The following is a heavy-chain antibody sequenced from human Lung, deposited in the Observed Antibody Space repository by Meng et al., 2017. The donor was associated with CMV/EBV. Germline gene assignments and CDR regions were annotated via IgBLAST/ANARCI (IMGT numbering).Heavy chain of an antibody. CDR3: TTVNWNYYYY. V-gene: IGHV3-15*01. CDR1: GFTISNAK. J-gene: IGHJ4*02. Sequence: GESLKISCAGSGFTISNAKISWVRQAPGKGLEWVARVKPTTEHETIDYAAPVEGRFTISRDDSRNTVYLQMNSLKSEDTAVYFCTTVNWNYYYYWGQGTVVNVS. CDR2: VKPTTEHETI. D-gene: IGHD1-1*01.